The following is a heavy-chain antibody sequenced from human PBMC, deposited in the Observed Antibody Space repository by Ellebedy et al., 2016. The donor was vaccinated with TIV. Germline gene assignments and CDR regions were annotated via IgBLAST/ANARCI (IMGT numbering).Heavy chain of an antibody. CDR2: INAGNGHT. CDR1: GYTFTSYA. Sequence: AASVKVSCKALGYTFTSYAMHWVRQAPGQRLEWMGWINAGNGHTKYSQNFQGRVTITRDTSASTAYMELSSLRSEDTAVYYCARGPILWFGELLDYWGQGTLVTISS. D-gene: IGHD3-10*01. V-gene: IGHV1-3*01. CDR3: ARGPILWFGELLDY. J-gene: IGHJ4*02.